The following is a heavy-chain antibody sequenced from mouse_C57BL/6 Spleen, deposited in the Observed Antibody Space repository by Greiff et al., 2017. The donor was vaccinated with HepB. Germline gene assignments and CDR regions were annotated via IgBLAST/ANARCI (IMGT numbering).Heavy chain of an antibody. Sequence: QVQLQQPGAELVKPGASVKLSCKASGYTFTSYWMHWVKQRPGQGLEWIGMIHPNSGSTNYNEKFKSKATLTVDKSSSTAYMQLSSLTSEDSAGYYCARVLRWDAMDYWGQGTSVTVSS. J-gene: IGHJ4*01. D-gene: IGHD1-1*01. V-gene: IGHV1-64*01. CDR1: GYTFTSYW. CDR3: ARVLRWDAMDY. CDR2: IHPNSGST.